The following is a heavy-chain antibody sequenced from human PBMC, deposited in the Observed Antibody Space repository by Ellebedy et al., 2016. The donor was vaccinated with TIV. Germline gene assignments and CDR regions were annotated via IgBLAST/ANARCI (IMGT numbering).Heavy chain of an antibody. D-gene: IGHD3-22*01. Sequence: GESLKISCAASGFTFRNYWMHWVRQAPGKGLVWVSRIQFDESTIIYADSVKGRFTISRDNARNTVYLEMNSLRAEDTAVYSCARDSSGDYPSIYYWGQGTLVTVSS. CDR2: IQFDESTI. V-gene: IGHV3-74*01. J-gene: IGHJ4*02. CDR1: GFTFRNYW. CDR3: ARDSSGDYPSIYY.